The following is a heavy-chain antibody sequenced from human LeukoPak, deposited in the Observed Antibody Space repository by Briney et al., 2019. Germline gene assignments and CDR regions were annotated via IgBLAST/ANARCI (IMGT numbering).Heavy chain of an antibody. Sequence: SSETLSLTCTVSGGSISSYYWSWIRQPPGKGLEWIGYMYYSGTINYNPSLKSRVTISVDTSKNQFSLKLSSVTAADTAMYYCARAWATDYFDYWAREPWSPSPQ. V-gene: IGHV4-59*01. J-gene: IGHJ4*02. CDR3: ARAWATDYFDY. CDR1: GGSISSYY. CDR2: MYYSGTI.